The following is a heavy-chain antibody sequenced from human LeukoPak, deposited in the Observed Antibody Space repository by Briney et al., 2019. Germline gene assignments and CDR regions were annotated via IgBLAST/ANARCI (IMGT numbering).Heavy chain of an antibody. D-gene: IGHD3-3*01. V-gene: IGHV1-18*01. Sequence: ASVKVSCKASGYTFTSYGISWVRQAPGQGLEWMGWISAYNGNTNYAQKLQGRVTMTTDTSTSTAYMELRSLRSDDTAVYYCARDHPYYDFWSGYYSSWFDPWGRGTLVTVSS. CDR1: GYTFTSYG. CDR3: ARDHPYYDFWSGYYSSWFDP. CDR2: ISAYNGNT. J-gene: IGHJ5*02.